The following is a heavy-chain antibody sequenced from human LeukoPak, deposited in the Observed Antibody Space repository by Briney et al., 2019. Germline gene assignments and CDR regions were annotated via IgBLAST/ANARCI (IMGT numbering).Heavy chain of an antibody. CDR2: IYYSGST. V-gene: IGHV4-59*08. CDR3: ARLQPYYYDSSGYYGI. Sequence: SETLSLTCTVSGGSISSYYWSWIRQPPGKGLEWIGYIYYSGSTNYNPSLKSRVTTSVDTSKSQFSLKLSSVTAADTAVYYCARLQPYYYDSSGYYGIWGQGTMVTVSS. J-gene: IGHJ3*02. D-gene: IGHD3-22*01. CDR1: GGSISSYY.